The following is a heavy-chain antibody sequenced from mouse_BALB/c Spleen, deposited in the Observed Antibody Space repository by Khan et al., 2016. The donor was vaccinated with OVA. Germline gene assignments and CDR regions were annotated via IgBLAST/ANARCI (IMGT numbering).Heavy chain of an antibody. CDR3: TNHGGSSAWFTC. V-gene: IGHV1-7*01. CDR1: GYTFTSCW. Sequence: QVQLKQSGAELAKPGASVKMSCKASGYTFTSCWMHWAKQRPGQGLEWIGYINPSTDYTEYNQKFKDKAPLTADKSSGTAYRRLTSLTSEGSAVDYCTNHGGSSAWFTCGGQGTLVTVAA. D-gene: IGHD1-1*02. J-gene: IGHJ3*01. CDR2: INPSTDYT.